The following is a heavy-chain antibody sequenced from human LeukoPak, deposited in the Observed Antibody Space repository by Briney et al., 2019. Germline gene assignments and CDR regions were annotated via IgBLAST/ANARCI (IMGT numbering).Heavy chain of an antibody. D-gene: IGHD2-2*01. CDR3: SRLRVLPAANDY. CDR2: IYHSGST. Sequence: PPXKGREWIGSIYHSGSTYYNPSLKSRVTISVDTSKNQFSLKLSSVTAADTAVYYCSRLRVLPAANDYWGQGTLVTVSS. J-gene: IGHJ4*02. V-gene: IGHV4-38-2*01.